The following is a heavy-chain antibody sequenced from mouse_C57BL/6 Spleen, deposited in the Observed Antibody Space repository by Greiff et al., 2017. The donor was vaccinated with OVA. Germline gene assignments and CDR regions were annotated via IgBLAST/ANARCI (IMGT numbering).Heavy chain of an antibody. D-gene: IGHD3-1*01. CDR2: IHPNSGST. CDR1: GYTFTSYW. CDR3: ARFGDPRGCAY. Sequence: QVQLQQPGAELVKPGASVKLSCKASGYTFTSYWMHWVKQRPGQGLEWIGMIHPNSGSTNYNEKFKSKATLTVDKSSSAAYMQLSSLTSEDSAVYYCARFGDPRGCAYWGQGTLVTVSA. V-gene: IGHV1-64*01. J-gene: IGHJ3*01.